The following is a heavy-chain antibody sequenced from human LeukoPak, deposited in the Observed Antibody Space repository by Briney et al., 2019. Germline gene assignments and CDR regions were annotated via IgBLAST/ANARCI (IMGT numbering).Heavy chain of an antibody. CDR1: GLAFSAYK. J-gene: IGHJ4*02. CDR2: ISTDGYTT. V-gene: IGHV3-74*01. CDR3: VVGGSPGY. D-gene: IGHD2-15*01. Sequence: GGSMRLSCAASGLAFSAYKMHWVRQAPRKGPVWVSRISTDGYTTDYADFVQGRFTASRDNTKNTWSLEMNSLRAEDTAVYYCVVGGSPGYWGRGTLVTVSS.